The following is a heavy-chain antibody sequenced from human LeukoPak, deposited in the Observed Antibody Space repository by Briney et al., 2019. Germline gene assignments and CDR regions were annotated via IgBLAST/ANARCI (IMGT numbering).Heavy chain of an antibody. J-gene: IGHJ4*02. CDR2: IYYSGST. CDR3: ARDYVDTAMDPFFDY. CDR1: GGSISSGDYY. Sequence: MSSETLSLTCTVSGGSISSGDYYWGWIRQPPGKGLEWIGSIYYSGSTYYNPSLKSRVTISVDTSKNQFSLKLSSVTAADTAVYYCARDYVDTAMDPFFDYWGQGTLVTVSS. D-gene: IGHD5-18*01. V-gene: IGHV4-39*07.